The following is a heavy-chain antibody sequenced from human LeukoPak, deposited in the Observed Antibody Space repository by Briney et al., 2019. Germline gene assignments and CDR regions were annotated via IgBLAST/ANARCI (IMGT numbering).Heavy chain of an antibody. V-gene: IGHV3-48*04. Sequence: GGSLRLSCAASGFTFSSYSMNWVRQAPGKGLEWVSYIGISSSTIYYADSVKGRFTISRDNAKNSPYLEMNSLRTEDTAVYYCARVSGYYESSDYGFGWGQGTLVTVSS. J-gene: IGHJ4*02. D-gene: IGHD3-22*01. CDR1: GFTFSSYS. CDR2: IGISSSTI. CDR3: ARVSGYYESSDYGFG.